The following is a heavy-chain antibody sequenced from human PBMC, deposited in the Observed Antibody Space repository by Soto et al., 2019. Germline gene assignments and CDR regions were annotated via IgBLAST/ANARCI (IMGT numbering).Heavy chain of an antibody. CDR1: GFIFENFG. V-gene: IGHV3-23*01. D-gene: IGHD6-6*01. CDR3: AKESSSNDFDY. Sequence: GGSLRLSCAASGFIFENFGMSWVRQAPGKGLEWISSISGSGFKKYYADSVKGRFTISRDNSKNTLYLQMNSLRAEDTAVYYCAKESSSNDFDYWGQGTLVTVSS. CDR2: ISGSGFKK. J-gene: IGHJ4*02.